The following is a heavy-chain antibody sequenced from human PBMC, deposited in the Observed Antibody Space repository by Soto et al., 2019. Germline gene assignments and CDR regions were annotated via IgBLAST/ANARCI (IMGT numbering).Heavy chain of an antibody. V-gene: IGHV3-48*03. J-gene: IGHJ4*02. CDR2: ISSSGSTI. Sequence: GESLKISCAASGFSFSSYDMNWVRQAPGKGLEWVSYISSSGSTIYYADSVKGRFTISRDNAKNSLYLQMNSLRAEDTAVYYCARVLYYDSSGYIGWGQGTLVTVSS. CDR3: ARVLYYDSSGYIG. D-gene: IGHD3-22*01. CDR1: GFSFSSYD.